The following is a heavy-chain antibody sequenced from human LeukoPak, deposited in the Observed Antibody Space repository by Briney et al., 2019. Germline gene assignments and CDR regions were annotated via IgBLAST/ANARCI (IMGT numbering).Heavy chain of an antibody. D-gene: IGHD5-12*01. CDR1: GFTFSSYG. J-gene: IGHJ4*02. CDR2: MSYDGSNK. CDR3: AKDIRESFIVATIIDY. V-gene: IGHV3-30*18. Sequence: GGSLRLSCAASGFTFSSYGMHWVRQAPGKGLEWVAVMSYDGSNKYYADSVKGRFTISRDNSRNTLYLQMNSLRAEDTAVYYCAKDIRESFIVATIIDYWGQGTLVTVSS.